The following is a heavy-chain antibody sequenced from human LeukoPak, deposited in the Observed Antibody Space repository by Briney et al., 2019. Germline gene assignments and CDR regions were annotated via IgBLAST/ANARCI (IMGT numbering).Heavy chain of an antibody. Sequence: ASVKVSCKASGYTFTGYSMHWVRQAPGQGLEWMGRINPNSGGTDCAQKFKARVTMTRETSISTAYMELSRLRSDDTAVYYCARPSNYYYMDVWGKGTTVTVSS. CDR2: INPNSGGT. J-gene: IGHJ6*03. V-gene: IGHV1-2*06. CDR3: ARPSNYYYMDV. CDR1: GYTFTGYS.